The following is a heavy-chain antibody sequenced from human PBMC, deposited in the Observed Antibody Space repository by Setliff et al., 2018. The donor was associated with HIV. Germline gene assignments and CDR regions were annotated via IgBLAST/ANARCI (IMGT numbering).Heavy chain of an antibody. CDR1: GFSVSDNY. J-gene: IGHJ4*02. Sequence: LRLSCAASGFSVSDNYLTWVRQAPGKGLEWLSVIYRGGITFYADSVKGRFTVSRDNSQNTLYLQMSGLRVEDTAVYYCARGYNYGPYHSDKWGQGTLVTVSS. D-gene: IGHD5-18*01. CDR2: IYRGGIT. V-gene: IGHV3-53*01. CDR3: ARGYNYGPYHSDK.